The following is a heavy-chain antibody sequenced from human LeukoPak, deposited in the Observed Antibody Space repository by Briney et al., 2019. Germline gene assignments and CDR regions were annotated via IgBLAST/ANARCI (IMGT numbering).Heavy chain of an antibody. Sequence: SETLSLTCTVSGGSISSSSYYWGWIRQPPGKGLEWIVRIYYSGSTCYNPSLKSRVTISVDTSKNQFSLKLSSVTAADTAVYYCARQVVPAARDYYYYMDVWGKGTTVTVSS. D-gene: IGHD2-2*01. J-gene: IGHJ6*03. CDR1: GGSISSSSYY. V-gene: IGHV4-39*01. CDR3: ARQVVPAARDYYYYMDV. CDR2: IYYSGST.